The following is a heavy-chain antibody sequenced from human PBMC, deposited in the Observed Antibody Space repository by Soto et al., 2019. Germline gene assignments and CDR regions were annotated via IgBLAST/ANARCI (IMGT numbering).Heavy chain of an antibody. V-gene: IGHV3-30-3*01. CDR2: ISHDESNK. D-gene: IGHD3-22*01. J-gene: IGHJ1*01. CDR3: AREDESSGYAGTFQ. CDR1: GFTFSSYD. Sequence: GGSLRLSCTASGFTFSSYDMHWVRQAPGKGLEWVALISHDESNKDYADSVKGRFTIFRDNSKNTMYLQMNSLRAEDTAVYYCAREDESSGYAGTFQ.